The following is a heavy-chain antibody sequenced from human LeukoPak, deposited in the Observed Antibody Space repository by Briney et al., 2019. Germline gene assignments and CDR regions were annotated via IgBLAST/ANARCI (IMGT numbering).Heavy chain of an antibody. Sequence: SETLSLTCTVSGGSISSYYWSWIRQPPGKGLEWIGYIYYSGSTNYNPSLKSRVTIPVDTSKNQFSLKLSSVTAADTAVYYCARQGGQLHWFDPWGQGTLVTVSS. V-gene: IGHV4-59*08. CDR2: IYYSGST. D-gene: IGHD6-6*01. CDR1: GGSISSYY. J-gene: IGHJ5*02. CDR3: ARQGGQLHWFDP.